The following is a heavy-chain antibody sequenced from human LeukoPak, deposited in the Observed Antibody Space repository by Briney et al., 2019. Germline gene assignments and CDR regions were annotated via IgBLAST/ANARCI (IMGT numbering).Heavy chain of an antibody. J-gene: IGHJ4*02. CDR2: IYYSGST. CDR1: GGSISGFY. CDR3: ARALSYYDGSGFITSGSGDDY. D-gene: IGHD3-22*01. Sequence: SETLSLTCTVSGGSISGFYWSWIRQPPGKGLEWIWYIYYSGSTNYNPSLKSRVTISVDTSKNQFSLKLSSVTAADTAVYYCARALSYYDGSGFITSGSGDDYWGQGTLVTVSS. V-gene: IGHV4-59*12.